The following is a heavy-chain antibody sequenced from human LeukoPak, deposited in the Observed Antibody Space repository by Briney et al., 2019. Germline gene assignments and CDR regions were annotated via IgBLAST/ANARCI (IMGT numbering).Heavy chain of an antibody. D-gene: IGHD3-9*01. Sequence: GASVKVSCKASGYTFTSYAMNWVRQPPGQGLEWMGWINTNTGNPTYAQGFTGRFVFSLDTSVSTAYLQISSLKAEDTAVYYCARRGGYYDILTASRSDAFDIWGQGTMVTVSS. CDR2: INTNTGNP. V-gene: IGHV7-4-1*02. CDR3: ARRGGYYDILTASRSDAFDI. CDR1: GYTFTSYA. J-gene: IGHJ3*02.